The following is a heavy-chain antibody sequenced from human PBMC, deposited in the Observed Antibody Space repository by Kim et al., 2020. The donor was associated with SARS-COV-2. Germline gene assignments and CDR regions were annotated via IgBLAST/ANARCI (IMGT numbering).Heavy chain of an antibody. CDR2: FYYSGST. Sequence: SETLSLTCTVSGGSIRSYYWTWIRQHPGKGLEWIGSFYYSGSTNYNPSLKSRVTISLETSKNQFSLKLYSVTAADTAVYYCARGRRAFTGTYFSYYDMDVWGQGTTVTVSS. CDR1: GGSIRSYY. CDR3: ARGRRAFTGTYFSYYDMDV. V-gene: IGHV4-59*13. D-gene: IGHD1-26*01. J-gene: IGHJ6*02.